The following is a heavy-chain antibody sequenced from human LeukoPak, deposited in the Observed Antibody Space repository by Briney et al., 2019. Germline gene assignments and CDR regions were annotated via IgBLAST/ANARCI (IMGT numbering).Heavy chain of an antibody. Sequence: SQTLSLTCSVSGVSIGSEAYYWSWTRQHPGKGLEWIGYIYYSGATYYNPSLQSRLTISVDTSKNQFYLRLNSVTAADTAVYYCARAGNSGYWFDYWGQGSVVTVSS. CDR3: ARAGNSGYWFDY. CDR2: IYYSGAT. CDR1: GVSIGSEAYY. D-gene: IGHD3-22*01. J-gene: IGHJ4*02. V-gene: IGHV4-31*03.